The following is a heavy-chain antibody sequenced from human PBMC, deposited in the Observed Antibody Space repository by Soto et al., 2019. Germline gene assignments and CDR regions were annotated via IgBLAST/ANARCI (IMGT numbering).Heavy chain of an antibody. Sequence: GSLRLSCTASGFTFGDYAMSWVRQAPGKGLEWVGFIRSKAYGGTTEYAASVKGRFTISRDDSKSIAYLQMNSLKTEDTAVYYCTREQYSSSHDYYYYSGMDVCGQGPTVTVSS. CDR3: TREQYSSSHDYYYYSGMDV. J-gene: IGHJ6*02. CDR2: IRSKAYGGTT. V-gene: IGHV3-49*04. CDR1: GFTFGDYA. D-gene: IGHD6-6*01.